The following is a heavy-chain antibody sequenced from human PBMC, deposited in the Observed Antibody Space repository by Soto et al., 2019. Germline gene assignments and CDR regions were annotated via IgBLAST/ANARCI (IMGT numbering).Heavy chain of an antibody. CDR1: RYTFTSYG. Sequence: QLVQSGAEVKRPGASVKVSCKASRYTFTSYGVSWVRQAPGQGLQWMGWINTYTGNTEYAQNFQDRVTLTTDKGTITAYMELRRLRPDDTAVYYCALDDKGNESYYYALVVWGQGPTVSVSS. D-gene: IGHD1-1*01. CDR2: INTYTGNT. V-gene: IGHV1-18*01. CDR3: ALDDKGNESYYYALVV. J-gene: IGHJ6*02.